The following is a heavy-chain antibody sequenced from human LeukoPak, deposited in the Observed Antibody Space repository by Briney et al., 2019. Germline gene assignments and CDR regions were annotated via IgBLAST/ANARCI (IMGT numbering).Heavy chain of an antibody. J-gene: IGHJ3*02. CDR2: IKQDGSEK. CDR3: ARDRRWEILRAHAFDI. Sequence: GGSLRLSCAASGFTFSSYAMSWVRQAPGKGLEWVANIKQDGSEKYCLDSVKGRFTIARDNAKNSLYLQMNSLRAEDMAVYYCARDRRWEILRAHAFDIWGQGTMVTVSS. V-gene: IGHV3-7*01. CDR1: GFTFSSYA. D-gene: IGHD1-26*01.